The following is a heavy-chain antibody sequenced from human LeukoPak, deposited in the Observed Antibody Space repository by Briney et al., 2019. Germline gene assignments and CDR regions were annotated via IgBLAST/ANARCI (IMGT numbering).Heavy chain of an antibody. Sequence: GGSLRLSCAASGFTFSSYSMNWVRQAPGKGLEWVSYISSSSSTIYYADSVKGRFTISRDNAKNSLYLQMNSLRAEDTAVYYCARAHYQSRLYGSGGIDYWGQGTLVTVSS. V-gene: IGHV3-48*01. D-gene: IGHD3-10*01. CDR2: ISSSSSTI. CDR1: GFTFSSYS. CDR3: ARAHYQSRLYGSGGIDY. J-gene: IGHJ4*02.